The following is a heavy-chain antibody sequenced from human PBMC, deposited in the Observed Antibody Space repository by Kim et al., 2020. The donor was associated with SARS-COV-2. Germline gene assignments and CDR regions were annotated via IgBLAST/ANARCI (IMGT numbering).Heavy chain of an antibody. Sequence: ASVKVSCKASGYTFTGYYMHWVRQAPGQGLEWMGRINPNSGGTNYAQKFQGRVTMTRDTSIRTAYMELSRLRSDDTAVYYCARDNCSGGSCYSWWFDPWGRGTLVTVSS. D-gene: IGHD2-15*01. CDR3: ARDNCSGGSCYSWWFDP. V-gene: IGHV1-2*06. J-gene: IGHJ5*02. CDR1: GYTFTGYY. CDR2: INPNSGGT.